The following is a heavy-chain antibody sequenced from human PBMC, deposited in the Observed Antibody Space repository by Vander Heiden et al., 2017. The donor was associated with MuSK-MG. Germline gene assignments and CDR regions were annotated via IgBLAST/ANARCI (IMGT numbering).Heavy chain of an antibody. CDR1: GFTFSSYD. CDR2: ISGSGGST. V-gene: IGHV3-23*01. CDR3: AKVRWGAFDI. D-gene: IGHD3-16*01. J-gene: IGHJ3*02. Sequence: EVQLFESGGGLVQPGGSLRLSCAASGFTFSSYDMIWVGQAQGKGLEWVSAISGSGGSTYYADSVKGRFTISRDNSKNTLYLNMNSLRAEDTAVYYCAKVRWGAFDIWGQGTMVTVSS.